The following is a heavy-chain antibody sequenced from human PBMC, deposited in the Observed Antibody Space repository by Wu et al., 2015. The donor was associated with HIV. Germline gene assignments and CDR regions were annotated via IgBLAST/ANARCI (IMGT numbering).Heavy chain of an antibody. V-gene: IGHV1-2*02. CDR2: INPNSGGT. CDR3: ARDGMGIVATTRFDP. CDR1: GYTFTGYY. J-gene: IGHJ5*02. Sequence: QVQLVQSGAEVKKPGASVKVSCKASGYTFTGYYMHWVRQAPGQGLEWMGWINPNSGGTNYAQKFQGRVTMTRDTSISTAYMELSRLRSDDTAVYYCARDGMGIVATTRFDPWGQGTLVTVSS. D-gene: IGHD5-12*01.